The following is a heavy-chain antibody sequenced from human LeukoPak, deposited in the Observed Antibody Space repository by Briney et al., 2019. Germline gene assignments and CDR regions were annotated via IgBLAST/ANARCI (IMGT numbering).Heavy chain of an antibody. D-gene: IGHD1-26*01. CDR1: GFTFSSYA. CDR2: VSSNGDNT. Sequence: GGSLRLSCAASGFTFSSYAMHWVRQAPGKGLEYVSAVSSNGDNTYYANSVKGRFTISRDNSKNTLYLQMASLRGEDTAVYYCARAPREGFSGSYHDYWGQGTLVTVSS. CDR3: ARAPREGFSGSYHDY. V-gene: IGHV3-64*01. J-gene: IGHJ4*02.